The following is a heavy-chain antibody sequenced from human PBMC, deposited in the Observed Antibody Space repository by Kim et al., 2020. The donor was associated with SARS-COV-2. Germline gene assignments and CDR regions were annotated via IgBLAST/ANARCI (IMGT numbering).Heavy chain of an antibody. D-gene: IGHD2-21*02. CDR2: INPSGGNT. CDR3: TRGVRLHGVGFFDS. Sequence: ASVKVSCKASGYTFINYYLHWVRQAPGQGLGWMGSINPSGGNTNYAQKFQGRVTMTRDTSTSTVYMELSSLRSEDTAVYYCTRGVRLHGVGFFDSWGQGTLVTVSS. V-gene: IGHV1-46*01. J-gene: IGHJ4*02. CDR1: GYTFINYY.